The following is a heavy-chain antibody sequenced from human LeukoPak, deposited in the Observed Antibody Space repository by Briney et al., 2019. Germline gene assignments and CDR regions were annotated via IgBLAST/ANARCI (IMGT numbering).Heavy chain of an antibody. CDR3: ARDGAN. Sequence: GGSLRLSCAASGFTFSNYAMHWVRQAPGKGLEWVAVIQYDGSNKYSADSVKGRFTTSRDNSKNTLYLQMNSLRAEDTAVYYCARDGANWGQGTLVTVFS. CDR2: IQYDGSNK. D-gene: IGHD2-8*01. V-gene: IGHV3-33*01. J-gene: IGHJ4*02. CDR1: GFTFSNYA.